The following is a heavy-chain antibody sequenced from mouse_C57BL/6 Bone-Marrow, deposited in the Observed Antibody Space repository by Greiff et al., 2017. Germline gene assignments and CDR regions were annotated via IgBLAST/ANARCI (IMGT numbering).Heavy chain of an antibody. CDR3: VRWSWDEGWFAY. CDR2: IYPRSDNT. V-gene: IGHV1-81*01. D-gene: IGHD4-1*01. CDR1: GYTFTSYG. Sequence: VQLQQSGAELVRPGASVKLSCKASGYTFTSYGISWVKQRTGQGLEWIGEIYPRSDNTYYNEKFKGKATLTADKSSSTAYMELRSLTSEDSVVCFSVRWSWDEGWFAYWGQGTLITGSA. J-gene: IGHJ3*01.